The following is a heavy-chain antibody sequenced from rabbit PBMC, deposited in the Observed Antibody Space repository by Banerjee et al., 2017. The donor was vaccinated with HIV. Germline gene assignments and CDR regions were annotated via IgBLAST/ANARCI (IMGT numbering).Heavy chain of an antibody. CDR3: ARDIGSSSNL. Sequence: QEQLEESGGDLVKPEGSLTLTCTASGFTFSSYWMSWVRQAPGKGLEWIGIIVTGSSGNTYYASWAKGRFTISKTSPTTVTLQMTSLTAADTATYFCARDIGSSSNLWGPGTLVTVS. CDR1: GFTFSSYW. D-gene: IGHD8-1*01. V-gene: IGHV1S45*01. CDR2: IVTGSSGNT. J-gene: IGHJ4*01.